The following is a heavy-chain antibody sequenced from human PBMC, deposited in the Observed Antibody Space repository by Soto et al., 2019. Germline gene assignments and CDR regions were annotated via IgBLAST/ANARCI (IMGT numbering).Heavy chain of an antibody. CDR2: IYPGDSDT. J-gene: IGHJ5*02. V-gene: IGHV5-51*01. CDR3: ARLIYSGYGDNWFDP. Sequence: GESLKISCKGSGYTFTNYWIGWVRQMSGKGLEWMGIIYPGDSDTRYSPSFQGQVTISVDKSISTAYLQWSSLKASDTAMYYCARLIYSGYGDNWFDPWGQGTLVTVSS. D-gene: IGHD5-12*01. CDR1: GYTFTNYW.